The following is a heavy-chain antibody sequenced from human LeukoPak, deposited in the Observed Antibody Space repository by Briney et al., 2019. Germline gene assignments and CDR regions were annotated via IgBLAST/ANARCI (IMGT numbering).Heavy chain of an antibody. CDR2: IYTSGST. D-gene: IGHD3-3*01. J-gene: IGHJ4*02. CDR1: GGSISSGSYY. Sequence: PSETLSLTCTVSGGSISSGSYYWSWIRQPAGKGLEWIGHIYTSGSTNYNPSLKSRVTISVDTSKNQFSLKLRSVTAADTAVYYCARGYYDFWSGYEDYWGQGTLVTVSS. CDR3: ARGYYDFWSGYEDY. V-gene: IGHV4-61*09.